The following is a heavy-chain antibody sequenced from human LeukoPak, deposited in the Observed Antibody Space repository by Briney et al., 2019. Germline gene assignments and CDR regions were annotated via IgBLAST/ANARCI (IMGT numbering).Heavy chain of an antibody. CDR1: GSTFSSYW. CDR3: TREGTNDAFDI. Sequence: GGSLRLSCAASGSTFSSYWMHWVRQAPGKGLVWVSRINTAGSSTDYADSVKGRFTISRDNAKNTLYLQMNSLRAEDTAVYYCTREGTNDAFDIWGQGTVVIVSS. D-gene: IGHD3-10*01. V-gene: IGHV3-74*01. J-gene: IGHJ3*02. CDR2: INTAGSST.